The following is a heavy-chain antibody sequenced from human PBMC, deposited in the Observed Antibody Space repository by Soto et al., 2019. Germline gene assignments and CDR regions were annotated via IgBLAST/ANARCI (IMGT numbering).Heavy chain of an antibody. V-gene: IGHV4-34*01. CDR3: ARGGTYYDFWSGFTSQYYFDY. Sequence: PETLSLTCAVYGGSFSGYYWSWIRQPPGKGLEWIGEINHSGSTNYNPSLKSRVTISVDTSKNQFSLKLSSVTAADTAVYYCARGGTYYDFWSGFTSQYYFDYWGQGTLVTVSS. J-gene: IGHJ4*02. D-gene: IGHD3-3*01. CDR1: GGSFSGYY. CDR2: INHSGST.